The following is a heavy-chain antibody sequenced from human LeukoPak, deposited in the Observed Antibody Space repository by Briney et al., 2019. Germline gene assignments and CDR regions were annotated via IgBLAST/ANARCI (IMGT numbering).Heavy chain of an antibody. CDR1: GYSFTTYW. J-gene: IGHJ3*02. CDR2: IYPGDSDT. D-gene: IGHD5-12*01. Sequence: GESLKISCKGPGYSFTTYWIGWVRQMPGKGLEWMGIIYPGDSDTTYSPSFQGQVSISADKSISTAYLQWSSLKASDSAIYYCARRGHSGSFLDSFDIWGQGTMVTVSS. V-gene: IGHV5-51*01. CDR3: ARRGHSGSFLDSFDI.